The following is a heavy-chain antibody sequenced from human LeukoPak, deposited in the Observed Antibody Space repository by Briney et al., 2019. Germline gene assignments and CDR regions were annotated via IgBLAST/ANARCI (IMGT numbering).Heavy chain of an antibody. J-gene: IGHJ4*02. V-gene: IGHV4-4*07. Sequence: SETLSLTCTLSVGSISSYYWSWIRQPAGKGLEWIGHIYISGNTNYNPSLKSRVTMSVGTSKNQFSLKLSSVAAADTAADYCARLGFGDYPFDYWGQGTLVTVSS. D-gene: IGHD4-17*01. CDR2: IYISGNT. CDR3: ARLGFGDYPFDY. CDR1: VGSISSYY.